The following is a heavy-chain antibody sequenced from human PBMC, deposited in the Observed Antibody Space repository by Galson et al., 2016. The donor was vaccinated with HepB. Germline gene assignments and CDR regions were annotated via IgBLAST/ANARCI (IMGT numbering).Heavy chain of an antibody. D-gene: IGHD1-14*01. CDR3: ARAGYNRRDFDY. CDR1: GYIFTDYF. CDR2: IYPGDSDT. V-gene: IGHV5-51*01. Sequence: QSGAEVKKPGESLKISCKVSGYIFTDYFIAWVRQMPGKGLEWMGIIYPGDSDTTYSPSFQGQVTISADKSISSAYLQWSSLKASDTAVYYCARAGYNRRDFDYWGQGTLVTVSS. J-gene: IGHJ4*02.